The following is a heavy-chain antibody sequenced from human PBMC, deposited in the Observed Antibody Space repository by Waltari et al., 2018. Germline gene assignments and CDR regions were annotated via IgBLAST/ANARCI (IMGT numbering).Heavy chain of an antibody. CDR1: GFSLSTSGVG. J-gene: IGHJ4*02. Sequence: QITLKESGPTLVKPTQTLTLTCTFSGFSLSTSGVGVGWIRQPPGKALEWLALIYWNDDKRYSPSLKSRLTITKDTSKNQVVLTMTNMDPVDTATYYCAHRRGGYCSGGSCYWGYYFDYWGQGTLVTVSS. D-gene: IGHD2-15*01. CDR2: IYWNDDK. V-gene: IGHV2-5*01. CDR3: AHRRGGYCSGGSCYWGYYFDY.